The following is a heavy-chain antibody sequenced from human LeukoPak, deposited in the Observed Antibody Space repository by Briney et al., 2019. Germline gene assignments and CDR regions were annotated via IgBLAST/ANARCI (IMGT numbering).Heavy chain of an antibody. J-gene: IGHJ3*02. CDR1: GGSISSGGYY. CDR3: ARGRRVAFDI. V-gene: IGHV4-30-2*01. CDR2: IYHSGST. Sequence: SETLSLTCTVSGGSISSGGYYWSWIRQPPGKGLEWIGYIYHSGSTYYNPSLKSRVTISVDRSKNQFSLKLSSVTAADTAVYYCARGRRVAFDIWGQGTMVTVSS.